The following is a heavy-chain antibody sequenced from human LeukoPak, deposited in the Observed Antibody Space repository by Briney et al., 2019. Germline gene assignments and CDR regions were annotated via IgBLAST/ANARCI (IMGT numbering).Heavy chain of an antibody. CDR3: ARESEFCSGGSCYSNYYYYYYMDV. J-gene: IGHJ6*03. D-gene: IGHD2-15*01. Sequence: SETLSLTCTVSGGSISSGSYYWSWIRQPAGKGLEWIGRIYTSGRTNYNPSLKSRVTMSVNTSKNKYSQKLSSLTAADTAVYYCARESEFCSGGSCYSNYYYYYYMDVWGKGTTVTVSS. CDR1: GGSISSGSYY. V-gene: IGHV4-61*02. CDR2: IYTSGRT.